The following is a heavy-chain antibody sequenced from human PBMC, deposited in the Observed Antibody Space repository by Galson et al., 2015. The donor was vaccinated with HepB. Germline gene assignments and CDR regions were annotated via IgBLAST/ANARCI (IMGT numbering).Heavy chain of an antibody. D-gene: IGHD4-17*01. J-gene: IGHJ4*02. CDR1: GFTFGDYA. CDR2: IRSKAYGGTT. V-gene: IGHV3-49*04. CDR3: TRELRGRTVTTSDY. Sequence: SLRLSCAASGFTFGDYAMSWVRQAPGKGLEWVGFIRSKAYGGTTEYAASVKGRFTISRDDSKSIAYLQMNSLKTEDTAVYYCTRELRGRTVTTSDYWGQGTLVTVSS.